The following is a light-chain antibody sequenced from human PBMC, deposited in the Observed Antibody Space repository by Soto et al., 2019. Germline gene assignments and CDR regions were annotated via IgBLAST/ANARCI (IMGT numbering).Light chain of an antibody. CDR1: QSLLYKYNNRNY. V-gene: IGKV4-1*01. CDR3: QQYGYPPWT. CDR2: WAS. Sequence: DIVMTQSPDSLAVSLGERVTISCKSSQSLLYKYNNRNYLAWYQQKAGQPPKLLIYWASTRESGVPDRFSCTGSGTDFTLIINSLLPEDVAVYFCQQYGYPPWTFGQGTKVEI. J-gene: IGKJ1*01.